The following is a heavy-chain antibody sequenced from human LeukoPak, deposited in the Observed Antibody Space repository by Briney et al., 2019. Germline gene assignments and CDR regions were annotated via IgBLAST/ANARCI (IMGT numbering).Heavy chain of an antibody. CDR3: AREGTKSSSSWSHLYYYMDV. CDR2: INPNSGGT. J-gene: IGHJ6*03. CDR1: GYTFTGYY. Sequence: ASVKVSCKASGYTFTGYYMHWVRQAPGQGLEWMGWINPNSGGTNYAQKFQGRVTMTRDTSISTAYMELSGLRSDDTAVYYCAREGTKSSSSWSHLYYYMDVWGKGTTVTVSS. V-gene: IGHV1-2*02. D-gene: IGHD6-13*01.